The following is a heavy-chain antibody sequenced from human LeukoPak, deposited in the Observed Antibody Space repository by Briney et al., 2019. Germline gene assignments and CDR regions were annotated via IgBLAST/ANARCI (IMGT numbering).Heavy chain of an antibody. Sequence: SETLSLTCTVSGGSISSYYWSWIRQPPGKGLEWIGYIYYSGSTNYNPSLKSRVTISVDTSKNQFSLKLSSVSAADTAVYYCARGRYQLPEIDYWGQGTLVTVSS. CDR2: IYYSGST. CDR1: GGSISSYY. CDR3: ARGRYQLPEIDY. J-gene: IGHJ4*02. D-gene: IGHD2-2*01. V-gene: IGHV4-59*01.